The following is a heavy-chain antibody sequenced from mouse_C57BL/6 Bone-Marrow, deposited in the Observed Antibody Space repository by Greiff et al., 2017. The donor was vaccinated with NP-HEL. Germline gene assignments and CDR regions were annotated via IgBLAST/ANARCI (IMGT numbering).Heavy chain of an antibody. CDR2: IDPSDSYT. CDR1: GYTFTSYW. Sequence: QVQLQQPGAELVRPGTSVKLSCKASGYTFTSYWMHWVKQRPGQGLEWIGVIDPSDSYTNYNQKFKGKATLTVDTSSSTAYMHLSSLTSEDSAVYYCSVRTSYAMDYWGQGTSVTVSS. D-gene: IGHD2-14*01. V-gene: IGHV1-59*01. CDR3: SVRTSYAMDY. J-gene: IGHJ4*01.